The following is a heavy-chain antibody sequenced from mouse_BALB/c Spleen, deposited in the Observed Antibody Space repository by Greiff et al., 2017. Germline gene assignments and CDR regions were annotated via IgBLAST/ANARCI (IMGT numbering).Heavy chain of an antibody. CDR1: GFTFSSYT. D-gene: IGHD4-1*01. CDR3: ASLLGRDYFDY. V-gene: IGHV5-9*03. Sequence: EVKLMESGGGLVKPGGSLKLSCAASGFTFSSYTMSWVRQTPEKRLEWVATISSGGGNTYYPDSMKGRFTISRDNAKNILYLQMSSLRSEDTALYYCASLLGRDYFDYWGQGTTLTVSS. J-gene: IGHJ2*01. CDR2: ISSGGGNT.